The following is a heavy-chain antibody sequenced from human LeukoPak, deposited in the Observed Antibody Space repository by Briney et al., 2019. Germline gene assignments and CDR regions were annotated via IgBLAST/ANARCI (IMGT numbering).Heavy chain of an antibody. CDR1: GFTFSTFS. CDR2: ISDSSTYT. V-gene: IGHV3-21*01. D-gene: IGHD6-13*01. Sequence: PGGSLRLSCAASGFTFSTFSMNWVRQSPGKGLEWLSSISDSSTYTYYTDSVKGRFTVSKDNAKNSFYLQMTSLRADDTAVYYCARAEYSSSFSGFDFWGQGTTVTVSS. J-gene: IGHJ6*02. CDR3: ARAEYSSSFSGFDF.